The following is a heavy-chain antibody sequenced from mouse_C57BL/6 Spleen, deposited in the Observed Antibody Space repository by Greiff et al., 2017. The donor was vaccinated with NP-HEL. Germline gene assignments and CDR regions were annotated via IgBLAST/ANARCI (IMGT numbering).Heavy chain of an antibody. CDR2: ISSGGSYT. V-gene: IGHV5-6*01. D-gene: IGHD1-1*01. CDR1: GFTFSSYG. J-gene: IGHJ3*01. CDR3: ARHYYGSSYDWDWFAY. Sequence: EVQRLESGGDLVKPGGSLKLSCAASGFTFSSYGMSWVRQTPDKRLEWVATISSGGSYTYYPDSVKGRFTISRDNAKNTLYLQMSSLKSEDTAMYYCARHYYGSSYDWDWFAYWGQGTLVTVSA.